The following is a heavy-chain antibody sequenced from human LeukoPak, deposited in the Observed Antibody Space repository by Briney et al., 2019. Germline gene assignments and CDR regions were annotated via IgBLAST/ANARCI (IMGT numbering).Heavy chain of an antibody. D-gene: IGHD5-18*01. V-gene: IGHV4-34*01. CDR3: ARVDTAMVTEYYFDY. J-gene: IGHJ4*02. CDR2: INHSGST. Sequence: PSETLSLTCAVYGGSFSGYYWSWIRQPPGKGLEWIGEINHSGSTNYNPSLKSRVTISVDTSKNQFSLKLSSVTAADTAVYYCARVDTAMVTEYYFDYWGQGTLVTVSS. CDR1: GGSFSGYY.